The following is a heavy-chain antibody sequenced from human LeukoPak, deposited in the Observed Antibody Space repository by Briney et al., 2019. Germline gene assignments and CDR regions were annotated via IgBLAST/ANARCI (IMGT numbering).Heavy chain of an antibody. V-gene: IGHV4-59*01. J-gene: IGHJ5*02. CDR1: GASISSYF. CDR2: ISNSGST. CDR3: AREGSGRSS. D-gene: IGHD6-19*01. Sequence: SETLSLTCTVSGASISSYFWSWIRQPPGKGLEWVGFISNSGSTKYNPSLEGRATISVDTSKNQVSLKLTSVTPADTGVFYCAREGSGRSSWGQGTLVTVSS.